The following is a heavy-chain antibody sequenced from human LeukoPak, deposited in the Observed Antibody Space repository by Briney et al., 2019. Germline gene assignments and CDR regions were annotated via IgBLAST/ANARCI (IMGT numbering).Heavy chain of an antibody. V-gene: IGHV3-21*01. CDR3: ARGAWTAYYLDY. J-gene: IGHJ4*02. D-gene: IGHD3/OR15-3a*01. CDR2: ISSSSSYI. Sequence: GGSLRLSCAASGFTFSSYSMNWVRQAPGKGLEWVSSISSSSSYIYYADSVKGRFTISVDNAKNSLYLQMNSLRAEDTAVYYCARGAWTAYYLDYWGQGTLVTVSS. CDR1: GFTFSSYS.